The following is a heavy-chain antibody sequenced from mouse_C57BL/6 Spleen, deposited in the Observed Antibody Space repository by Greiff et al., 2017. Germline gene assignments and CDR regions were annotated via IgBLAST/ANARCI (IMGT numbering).Heavy chain of an antibody. CDR3: ATLRSNYVYFDY. J-gene: IGHJ2*01. CDR1: GYTFTSYW. CDR2: IHPSDSDT. Sequence: QVQLKQPGAELVKPGASVTVSCKASGYTFTSYWMHWVKQRPGQGLEWIGRIHPSDSDTNYNQKFKGKATLTVDKSSSTAYMQLSSLTSEDSAVYYCATLRSNYVYFDYWGQGTTLTVSS. V-gene: IGHV1-74*01. D-gene: IGHD2-5*01.